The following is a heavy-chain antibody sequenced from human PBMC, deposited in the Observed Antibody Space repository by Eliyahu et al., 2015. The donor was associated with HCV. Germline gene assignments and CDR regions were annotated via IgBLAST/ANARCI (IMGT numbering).Heavy chain of an antibody. CDR1: GFTFSXXA. V-gene: IGHV3-30*03. D-gene: IGHD2-21*01. Sequence: QVQLVESGGGVVQSGGSLRLSCXASGFTFSXXAXXWVRQAPGAGLEWVAVVSYDGKDEYYGDSVKGRFTVSRDNSKNTLYLQLNSLRTDDTAVYYCARVGYTSRLNVVGVSDVDFWGQGILVTVSS. J-gene: IGHJ4*02. CDR3: ARVGYTSRLNVVGVSDVDF. CDR2: VSYDGKDE.